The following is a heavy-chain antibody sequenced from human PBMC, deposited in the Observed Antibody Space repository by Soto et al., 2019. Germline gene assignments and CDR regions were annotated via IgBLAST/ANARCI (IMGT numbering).Heavy chain of an antibody. V-gene: IGHV3-7*01. CDR2: IKQDGSEK. Sequence: GGSLRLSCAASGFTFSSYWMSWVRQAPGKGLEWVANIKQDGSEKYYVDSVKGRFTISRDNAKNSLYLQMNSLRAEDTAVYYCARTDCSSTSCYWLDAVDIWGQGTMVTVSS. D-gene: IGHD2-2*01. CDR3: ARTDCSSTSCYWLDAVDI. CDR1: GFTFSSYW. J-gene: IGHJ3*02.